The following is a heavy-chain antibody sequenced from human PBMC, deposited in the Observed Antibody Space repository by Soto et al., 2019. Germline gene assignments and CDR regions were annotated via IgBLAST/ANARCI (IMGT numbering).Heavy chain of an antibody. J-gene: IGHJ4*02. CDR2: IRAYNGNT. CDR1: GYTFTSFG. CDR3: VREGAVAGRFDY. D-gene: IGHD6-19*01. Sequence: GASVKVSCKSSGYTFTSFGISCVRQAPGQGLEWMGWIRAYNGNTNYAQKVQGRVTMTTDTSTTTAYMELRSLRSDDTAVYYCVREGAVAGRFDYWGQGTLVTVSS. V-gene: IGHV1-18*01.